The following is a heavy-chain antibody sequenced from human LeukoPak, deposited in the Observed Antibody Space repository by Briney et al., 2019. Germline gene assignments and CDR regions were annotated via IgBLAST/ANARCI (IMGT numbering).Heavy chain of an antibody. CDR3: ARDGAHSGYEGSFDY. D-gene: IGHD5-12*01. Sequence: PSETLSLTCTVSGGSISSYYWSWIRQPPGKGLEWIGYIYYSGSTNYNPSLKSRVTISVDTSKNQFSLRLSSVTAADTAVYYCARDGAHSGYEGSFDYWGQGTLVTVSS. J-gene: IGHJ4*02. V-gene: IGHV4-59*01. CDR1: GGSISSYY. CDR2: IYYSGST.